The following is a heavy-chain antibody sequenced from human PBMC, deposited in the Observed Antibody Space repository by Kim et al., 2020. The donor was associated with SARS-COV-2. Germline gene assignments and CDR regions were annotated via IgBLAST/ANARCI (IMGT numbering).Heavy chain of an antibody. D-gene: IGHD6-13*01. J-gene: IGHJ4*02. Sequence: YNPTLQSRVTISVDTSKNQFSLKLSSVTAADTAVYYCARRQQQLRFFDYWGQGTLVTVSS. CDR3: ARRQQQLRFFDY. V-gene: IGHV4-39*01.